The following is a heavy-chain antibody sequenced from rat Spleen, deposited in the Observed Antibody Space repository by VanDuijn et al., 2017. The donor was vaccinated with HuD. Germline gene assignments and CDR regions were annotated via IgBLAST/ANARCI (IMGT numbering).Heavy chain of an antibody. J-gene: IGHJ2*01. Sequence: EVQLVESGGGLVQPGRSMKLSCAALGFTFSNYYMAWVRQAPTKGLEWVASITYDGSSTYYRGSVKGRFTISRDYAKSTLYLQMNSLRSEDTATYYCARQGTGPWDYWGQGVMVTVSS. D-gene: IGHD5-1*01. CDR2: ITYDGSST. CDR1: GFTFSNYY. CDR3: ARQGTGPWDY. V-gene: IGHV5-22*01.